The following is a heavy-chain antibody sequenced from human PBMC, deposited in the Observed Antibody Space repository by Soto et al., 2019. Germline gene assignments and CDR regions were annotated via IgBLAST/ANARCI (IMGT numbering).Heavy chain of an antibody. J-gene: IGHJ6*02. CDR2: IYYKGTT. CDR3: ARDFDDATGKYYYAMDV. CDR1: GGSIRNNF. Sequence: PLETLSLTCTVSGGSIRNNFWSWIRQPPGKGLEWIGYIYYKGTTNYNPSLKSRVTISMDTSKRQFSLKLTSVTAADTAVYYCARDFDDATGKYYYAMDVWGPGTTVTVSS. D-gene: IGHD2-15*01. V-gene: IGHV4-59*01.